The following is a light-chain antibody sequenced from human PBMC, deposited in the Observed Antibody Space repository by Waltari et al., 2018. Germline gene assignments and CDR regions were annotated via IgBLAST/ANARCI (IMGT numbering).Light chain of an antibody. CDR1: SLRSFH. Sequence: SSELTQDPAVSVALGQTVRITCQGDSLRSFHGGWYQQKPGQAPILVIYGKNNRPSGIADRFSASYSGNTASLIITGAQAEDEADYYCNSRDSSVNHVLFSGGTKLTVL. CDR2: GKN. V-gene: IGLV3-19*01. J-gene: IGLJ2*01. CDR3: NSRDSSVNHVL.